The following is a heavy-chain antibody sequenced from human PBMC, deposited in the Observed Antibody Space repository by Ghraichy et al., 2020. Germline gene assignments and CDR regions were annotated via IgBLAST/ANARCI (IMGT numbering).Heavy chain of an antibody. V-gene: IGHV3-66*02. CDR2: IYSGGST. Sequence: GGSLRLSCAASGFTVSSNYMSWVRQAPGKGLEWVSVIYSGGSTYYADSVKGRFTISRDNSENTLYLQMNSLRAEDTAVYYCARYGRYGGSDAFDIWGQGTMVTVSS. CDR3: ARYGRYGGSDAFDI. J-gene: IGHJ3*02. CDR1: GFTVSSNY. D-gene: IGHD1-26*01.